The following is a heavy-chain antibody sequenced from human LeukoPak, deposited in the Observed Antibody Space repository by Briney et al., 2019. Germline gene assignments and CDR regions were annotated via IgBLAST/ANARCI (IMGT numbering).Heavy chain of an antibody. V-gene: IGHV3-23*01. CDR3: ANGNRCTSPNCLGYYYFYMDV. J-gene: IGHJ6*03. CDR1: GFTFSSYA. Sequence: GGSLRLSCAASGFTFSSYAMNWVRQAPGRGLEWVSGFSGSGGTTYYADSVKGRFTISRDNSKNTLYLQMNSMRAEDTAVYYCANGNRCTSPNCLGYYYFYMDVWGKGTTVTVSS. CDR2: FSGSGGTT. D-gene: IGHD2-8*01.